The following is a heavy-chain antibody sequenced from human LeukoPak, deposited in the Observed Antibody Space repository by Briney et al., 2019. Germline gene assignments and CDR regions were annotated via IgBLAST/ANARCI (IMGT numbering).Heavy chain of an antibody. CDR1: GFIFSDHY. CDR3: ARKALGGSSDHDAFDI. V-gene: IGHV3-21*01. CDR2: ISSSSSYT. D-gene: IGHD2-2*01. Sequence: GGSLRLSCAASGFIFSDHYIDWVRQAPGKGLEWVASISSSSSYTYYSDSVKGRFTISRENAKTSLDLQMNSLRAEDTAVYFCARKALGGSSDHDAFDIWGQGTMVTVSS. J-gene: IGHJ3*02.